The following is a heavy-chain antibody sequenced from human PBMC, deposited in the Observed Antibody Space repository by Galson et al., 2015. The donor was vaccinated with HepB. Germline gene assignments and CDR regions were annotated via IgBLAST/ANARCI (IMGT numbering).Heavy chain of an antibody. CDR1: GFTYNNYW. J-gene: IGHJ4*02. V-gene: IGHV3-7*01. D-gene: IGHD5-18*01. CDR3: ATVRGYSYGYDY. CDR2: IKQDGSEK. Sequence: SLRLSCAVSGFTYNNYWMSWVRQAPGRGLEWVANIKQDGSEKYYVDSVEGRFTVSRDNAKNSLYLQMNSLRDDDTAVYYCATVRGYSYGYDYWGQGTLVTVSS.